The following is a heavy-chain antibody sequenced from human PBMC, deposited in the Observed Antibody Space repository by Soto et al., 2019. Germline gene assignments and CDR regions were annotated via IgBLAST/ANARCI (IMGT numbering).Heavy chain of an antibody. CDR2: ISSSGSTI. CDR1: GFTFSSYE. Sequence: GGFLRLSCAASGFTFSSYEMNWVRQAPGKGLEWVSYISSSGSTIYYADSVEGRFTISRDNAKNSLYLQMNSLRAEDTAVYYCARLGRIAVAGTGRVSDYWGQGTLVTVSS. J-gene: IGHJ4*02. V-gene: IGHV3-48*03. CDR3: ARLGRIAVAGTGRVSDY. D-gene: IGHD6-19*01.